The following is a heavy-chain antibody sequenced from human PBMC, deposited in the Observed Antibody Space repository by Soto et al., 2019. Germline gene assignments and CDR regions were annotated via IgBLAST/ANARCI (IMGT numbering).Heavy chain of an antibody. V-gene: IGHV4-30-4*01. Sequence: PSETLSLTYTVSGGSISTDHYHWTWIRQAPGKGLEWIGYIHYSGSIQFNPSLQSRVSMSVDTSKNLFSLRLSSVTAADTAVYFCAREDDGGDRDYYGLDVWGQGTTVTVSS. CDR3: AREDDGGDRDYYGLDV. CDR1: GGSISTDHYH. CDR2: IHYSGSI. J-gene: IGHJ6*02. D-gene: IGHD2-21*02.